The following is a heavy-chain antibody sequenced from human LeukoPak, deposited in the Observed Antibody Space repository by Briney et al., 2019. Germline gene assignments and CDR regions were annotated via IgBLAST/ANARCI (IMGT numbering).Heavy chain of an antibody. D-gene: IGHD3-9*01. CDR1: GFTFSDYY. V-gene: IGHV3-11*04. Sequence: GGSLRLSCAASGFTFSDYYMSWIRQAPGKGLEWVSYISSSGSTIYYADSVKGRFTISRDNAKNSLYLQMNSLRAEDTAVYYCARGGDVLRYFDWLSDDAFDIWGQGTMVTVSS. J-gene: IGHJ3*02. CDR2: ISSSGSTI. CDR3: ARGGDVLRYFDWLSDDAFDI.